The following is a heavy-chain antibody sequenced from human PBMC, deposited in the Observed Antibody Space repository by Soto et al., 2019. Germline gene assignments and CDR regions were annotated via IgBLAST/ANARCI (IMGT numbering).Heavy chain of an antibody. CDR1: GASISRHTSY. CDR2: IYYSGTT. Sequence: QVHLQESGPGLVKPSQTLSLPCSISGASISRHTSYWSWIRQPPGKGMAWIGYIYYSGTTYYNPTLKIRVTVSLDTSTIQFSLHLSSVTDADTAVYYCARNFGGTCNVDYWGEGTLVTIS. D-gene: IGHD2-15*01. J-gene: IGHJ4*02. V-gene: IGHV4-31*03. CDR3: ARNFGGTCNVDY.